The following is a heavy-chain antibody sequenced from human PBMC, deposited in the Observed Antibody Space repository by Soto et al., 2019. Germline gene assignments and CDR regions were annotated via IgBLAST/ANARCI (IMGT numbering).Heavy chain of an antibody. CDR3: AGGWRWGDY. CDR2: ISYDGSNK. CDR1: GFTFSNYG. D-gene: IGHD3-16*01. V-gene: IGHV3-30*03. Sequence: QVQVVESGGGVVQPGRSLRLSCAASGFTFSNYGMQWVRQAPGKGLEWVAVISYDGSNKYYADSVKGRLTISRDNSKNTVYLQMNSLRNEDTAVYYCAGGWRWGDYWGQGTLVTVSS. J-gene: IGHJ4*02.